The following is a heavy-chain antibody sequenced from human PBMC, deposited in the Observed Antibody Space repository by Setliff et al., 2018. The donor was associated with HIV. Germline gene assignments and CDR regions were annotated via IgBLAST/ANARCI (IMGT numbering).Heavy chain of an antibody. Sequence: ASVKVSCKASGYTFTDYYIHWVRQAPGQGLEWMGWIYPNTGGTNYAQKFQGRVTMTKDTSISTAYMELSRLRSDDTAVYYCARSTTADWGQGTMVTVSS. CDR2: IYPNTGGT. CDR3: ARSTTAD. V-gene: IGHV1-2*02. D-gene: IGHD4-17*01. CDR1: GYTFTDYY. J-gene: IGHJ4*02.